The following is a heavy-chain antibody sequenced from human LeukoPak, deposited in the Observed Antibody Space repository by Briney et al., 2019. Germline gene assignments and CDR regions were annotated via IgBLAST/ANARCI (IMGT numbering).Heavy chain of an antibody. CDR1: GYTFTGYY. CDR2: INPNSGGT. J-gene: IGHJ4*02. CDR3: ARDLSPYIWGSYRPKYYFDY. Sequence: ASVKVPCKASGYTFTGYYMHWVRQAPGQGLEWMGWINPNSGGTNYAQKLQGRVTMTRDTSISTAYMELSRLRSDDTAVYYCARDLSPYIWGSYRPKYYFDYWGQGTLVTVSS. D-gene: IGHD3-16*02. V-gene: IGHV1-2*02.